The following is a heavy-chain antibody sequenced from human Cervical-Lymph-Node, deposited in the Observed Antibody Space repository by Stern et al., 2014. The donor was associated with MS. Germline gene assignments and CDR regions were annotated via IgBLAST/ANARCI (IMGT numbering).Heavy chain of an antibody. J-gene: IGHJ4*02. Sequence: QVQLVQSGAEVKRPGSSVKVSCKASGGTFKNRIITWVRQAPGQGLEWMGMLIPAIGSRNYIPNLQGRFAMTADKSTSTAYMELSSLTSEDTALYYCATGEKHFGSGPDTWGQGTLVTVTS. CDR3: ATGEKHFGSGPDT. CDR2: LIPAIGSR. V-gene: IGHV1-69*09. CDR1: GGTFKNRI. D-gene: IGHD3-10*01.